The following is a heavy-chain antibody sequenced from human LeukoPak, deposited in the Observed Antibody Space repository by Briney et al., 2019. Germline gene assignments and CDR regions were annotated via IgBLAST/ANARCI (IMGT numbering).Heavy chain of an antibody. V-gene: IGHV3-30-3*01. CDR1: GFTFSSYA. D-gene: IGHD3-3*01. J-gene: IGHJ6*02. Sequence: GGSLRLSCAASGFTFSSYAMHWVRQAPGKGLEWVAVISYDGSNKYYADSVKGRFTISRDNSKNTLYLQMNSLRAEDAAVYYCARDFGYGDFWSGYYAHYYYYGMDVWGQGTTVTVSS. CDR2: ISYDGSNK. CDR3: ARDFGYGDFWSGYYAHYYYYGMDV.